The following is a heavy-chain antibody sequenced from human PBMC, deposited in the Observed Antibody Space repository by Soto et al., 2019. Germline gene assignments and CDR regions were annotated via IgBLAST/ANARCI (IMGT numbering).Heavy chain of an antibody. D-gene: IGHD6-13*01. Sequence: ASVKVSCKASGYTFINYYIHWVRQARGQGLEWMGIFNPTSGSTNYAQKFQGRVTLTMDTSTSTVYMELSSLRSEDTAVYYCARDGIAAAGTGRFDPWGQGTLVTVSS. V-gene: IGHV1-46*01. CDR2: FNPTSGST. J-gene: IGHJ5*02. CDR1: GYTFINYY. CDR3: ARDGIAAAGTGRFDP.